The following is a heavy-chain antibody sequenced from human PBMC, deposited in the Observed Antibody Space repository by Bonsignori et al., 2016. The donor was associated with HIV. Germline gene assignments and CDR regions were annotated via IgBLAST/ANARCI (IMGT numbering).Heavy chain of an antibody. J-gene: IGHJ6*03. CDR2: MNPNSGNT. D-gene: IGHD7-27*01. Sequence: WVRQAPGQGLEWMGWMNPNSGNTGYAQKFQGRVTMTRNTSISTAYMELSSLRSEDTAVYYCARTGAHYYYYYMDVWGKGTTVTVSS. V-gene: IGHV1-8*01. CDR3: ARTGAHYYYYYMDV.